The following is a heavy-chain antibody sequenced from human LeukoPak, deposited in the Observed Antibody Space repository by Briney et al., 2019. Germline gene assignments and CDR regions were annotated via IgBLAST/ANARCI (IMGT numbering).Heavy chain of an antibody. CDR1: GGSFSGYY. J-gene: IGHJ3*02. Sequence: SETLSLTCAVYGGSFSGYYWSWIRQPPGKGLEWIGYIDNSGSTNYNPSLKSRVTISADTSKNQFSLRLSSVTAADTASYYCATWLTVVYAFDIWGQGTMVTVSS. CDR2: IDNSGST. CDR3: ATWLTVVYAFDI. V-gene: IGHV4-59*01. D-gene: IGHD4-23*01.